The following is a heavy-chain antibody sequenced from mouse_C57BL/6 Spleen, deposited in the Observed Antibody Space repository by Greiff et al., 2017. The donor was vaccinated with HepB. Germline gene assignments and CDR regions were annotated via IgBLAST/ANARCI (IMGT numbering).Heavy chain of an antibody. V-gene: IGHV1-82*01. CDR2: IYPGDGDT. CDR1: GYAFSSSW. D-gene: IGHD1-1*01. CDR3: ARKDYGSSLFAY. J-gene: IGHJ3*01. Sequence: VQLQQSGPELVKPGASVKISCKASGYAFSSSWMNWVKQRPGKGLEWIGRIYPGDGDTNYNGKFKGKATLTADKSSSTAYMQHSSLTSEDSAVYFCARKDYGSSLFAYWGQGTLVTVSA.